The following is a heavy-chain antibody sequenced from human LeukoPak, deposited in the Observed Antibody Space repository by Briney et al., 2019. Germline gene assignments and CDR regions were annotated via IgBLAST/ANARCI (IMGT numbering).Heavy chain of an antibody. Sequence: GGSLRLSCAASGFTVSSNYMSWVRQAPGKGLQLVSVIHGGGTTYYADSVKGRFTISRDTSKNTLYLQMNNLRAEDTAVYYCVGTGDQNWFDPWGQGTLVTVSS. D-gene: IGHD7-27*01. J-gene: IGHJ5*02. CDR2: IHGGGTT. V-gene: IGHV3-66*01. CDR3: VGTGDQNWFDP. CDR1: GFTVSSNY.